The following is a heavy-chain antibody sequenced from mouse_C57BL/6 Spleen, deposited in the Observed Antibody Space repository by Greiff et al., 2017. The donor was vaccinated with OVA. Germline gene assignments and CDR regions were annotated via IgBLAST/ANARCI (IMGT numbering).Heavy chain of an antibody. J-gene: IGHJ1*03. CDR2: IDPSDGYT. CDR3: ASSDGSYEGVVDV. Sequence: QVQLQQPGAELVRPGTSVKLSCKASGYTFTSYWMHWVKQRPGQGLEWIGVIDPSDGYTNYNPKFKGKATLTVDTSSSTAYMQLSSLTSEDSAVFDCASSDGSYEGVVDVWGTGTTVTVSS. D-gene: IGHD1-1*02. V-gene: IGHV1-59*01. CDR1: GYTFTSYW.